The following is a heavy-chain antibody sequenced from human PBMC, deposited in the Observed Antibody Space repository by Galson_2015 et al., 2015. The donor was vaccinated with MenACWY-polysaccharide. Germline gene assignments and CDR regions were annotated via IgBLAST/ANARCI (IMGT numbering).Heavy chain of an antibody. D-gene: IGHD2-2*01. CDR2: ISGSGAST. CDR3: ANPGLSMGRASDVDF. Sequence: SLRLSCAVSGFTFHSYTMSWVRQAPGKGLEWVSGISGSGASTYYADSVKGRFTISRDNSRNTLYLQMNSLRAEDTAIYYCANPGLSMGRASDVDFWGQGTLVTVSS. CDR1: GFTFHSYT. V-gene: IGHV3-23*01. J-gene: IGHJ4*02.